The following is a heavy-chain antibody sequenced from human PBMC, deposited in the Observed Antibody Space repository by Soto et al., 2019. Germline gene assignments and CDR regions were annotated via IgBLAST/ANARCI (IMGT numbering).Heavy chain of an antibody. J-gene: IGHJ4*02. V-gene: IGHV3-74*01. CDR1: GFTFSGYW. Sequence: GGSLRLSCAASGFTFSGYWMHWVRQSPGKGLVWVSRINSDGSSTSYADSVKGRFTISRDNAKNSLYLQMNSLRAEDTAVYYCARDQGYYESSGYFDYWGQGTLVTVSS. D-gene: IGHD3-22*01. CDR3: ARDQGYYESSGYFDY. CDR2: INSDGSST.